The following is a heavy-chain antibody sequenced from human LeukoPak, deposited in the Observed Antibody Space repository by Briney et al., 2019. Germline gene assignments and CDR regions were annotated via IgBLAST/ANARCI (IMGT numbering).Heavy chain of an antibody. CDR3: ARDRQSTITTPPDY. J-gene: IGHJ4*02. CDR2: INPNSGGT. CDR1: GYTFNTYG. V-gene: IGHV1-2*02. Sequence: ASVKVSCKASGYTFNTYGITWVRQAPGQGLEWMGWINPNSGGTNYAQNFQGRVTMTRDTSISTAYMELSRLRSDDTAVFYCARDRQSTITTPPDYWGQGTLVTVSS. D-gene: IGHD4-11*01.